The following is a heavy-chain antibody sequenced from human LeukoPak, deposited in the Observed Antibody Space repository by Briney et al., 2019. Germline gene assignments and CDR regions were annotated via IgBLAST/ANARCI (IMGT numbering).Heavy chain of an antibody. D-gene: IGHD3-10*01. CDR1: GLTLSTDA. Sequence: GGSLRLSCAASGLTLSTDAMEWVRHALGKRLGWVSTFKGSGDNTYYADSVKGRFIISRDNSNNMLYLQMNSLRAEDTAIYYCAKGRDGSGTYYSSSQYWGQGTLVTVSS. V-gene: IGHV3-23*01. CDR2: FKGSGDNT. CDR3: AKGRDGSGTYYSSSQY. J-gene: IGHJ1*01.